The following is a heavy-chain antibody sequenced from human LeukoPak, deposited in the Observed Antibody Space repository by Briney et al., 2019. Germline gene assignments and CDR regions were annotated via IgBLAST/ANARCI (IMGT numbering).Heavy chain of an antibody. CDR1: GFTFSNYG. J-gene: IGHJ4*02. CDR2: ISFDESNR. V-gene: IGHV3-30*03. Sequence: GRSLRLSCAASGFTFSNYGMHWVRQAPGKGLEWVAVISFDESNRYYADSVKGRFTLSRDNAKNSLYLQMNSLRAEDTAVYYCASIPGYSSSFDAWGQGTLVTVSS. D-gene: IGHD6-13*01. CDR3: ASIPGYSSSFDA.